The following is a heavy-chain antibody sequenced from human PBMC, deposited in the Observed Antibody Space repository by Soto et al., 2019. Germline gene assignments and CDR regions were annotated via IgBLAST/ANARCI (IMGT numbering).Heavy chain of an antibody. CDR3: AHPRGFGVFDAVDI. Sequence: GGSLRLSCAASGFIFSTYAMNWVRQAPGEGLEWVSAISSSGGSTFYAESVRGRFTISRDNSVNTLYLQMSSLRTEDTAVYYCAHPRGFGVFDAVDIWGQGTMVTVSS. D-gene: IGHD3-10*01. CDR2: ISSSGGST. V-gene: IGHV3-23*01. CDR1: GFIFSTYA. J-gene: IGHJ3*02.